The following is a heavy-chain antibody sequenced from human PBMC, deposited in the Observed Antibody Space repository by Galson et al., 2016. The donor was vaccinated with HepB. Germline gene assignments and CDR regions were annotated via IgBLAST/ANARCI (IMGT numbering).Heavy chain of an antibody. CDR2: ISSTSTYT. Sequence: SLRLSCAASGFSFSGYTMSWFRQAPGQAPESVSAISSTSTYTYYSDSVKGRFRVSRDNAKDSLYLQMNNLRAEDTAVYFCARDGYCSSTSCPKTLYYYYYMDLWGNGTRVTVSS. CDR1: GFSFSGYT. D-gene: IGHD2-2*03. V-gene: IGHV3-21*01. CDR3: ARDGYCSSTSCPKTLYYYYYMDL. J-gene: IGHJ6*03.